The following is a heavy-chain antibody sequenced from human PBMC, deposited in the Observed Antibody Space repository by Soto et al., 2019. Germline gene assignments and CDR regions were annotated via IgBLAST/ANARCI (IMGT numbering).Heavy chain of an antibody. D-gene: IGHD1-26*01. CDR1: GFTVSSNY. CDR2: IYSGGNT. V-gene: IGHV3-53*01. CDR3: ARAHYCGSYRSDHDVFDI. Sequence: GGSLKLSCAGSGFTVSSNYMSWVRQAPGKGLEWVSIIYSGGNTYYADSVKGRFTISRDNSENTLSLQMNTLRAEDTAVYYCARAHYCGSYRSDHDVFDICGQGTTVTGSS. J-gene: IGHJ3*02.